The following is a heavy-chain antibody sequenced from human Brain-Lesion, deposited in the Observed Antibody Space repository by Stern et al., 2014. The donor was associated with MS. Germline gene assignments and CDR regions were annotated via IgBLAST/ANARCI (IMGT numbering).Heavy chain of an antibody. Sequence: HVQLEESGSEVKKPGASVKVSCKVSGYTLTELSMHWVRQAPRKGLEWMGGFDPEDGETIYAQKFQGRVPVTEDTSTDTAYMELSSLRSEDAALYYCATLSPGAGGNYYRHFDYWGQGTLVTVSS. CDR3: ATLSPGAGGNYYRHFDY. CDR2: FDPEDGET. D-gene: IGHD1-26*01. J-gene: IGHJ4*02. V-gene: IGHV1-24*01. CDR1: GYTLTELS.